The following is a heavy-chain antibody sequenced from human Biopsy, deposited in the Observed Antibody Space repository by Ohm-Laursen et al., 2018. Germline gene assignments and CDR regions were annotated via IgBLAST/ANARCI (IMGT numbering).Heavy chain of an antibody. J-gene: IGHJ4*02. CDR3: ARDRPSVPTDVVY. CDR2: ISGYNGKT. V-gene: IGHV1-18*01. Sequence: ASVKVSCKASGYTFTTYDINWVRQATGQGLEWMGWISGYNGKTNYAQNLQGRLTMTTDTSTSTAYMELRSLRSDDTAVYYCARDRPSVPTDVVYWGQGTLVTVSS. CDR1: GYTFTTYD. D-gene: IGHD2-15*01.